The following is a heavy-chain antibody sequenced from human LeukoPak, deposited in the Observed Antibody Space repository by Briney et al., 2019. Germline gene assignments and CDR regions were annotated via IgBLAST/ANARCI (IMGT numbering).Heavy chain of an antibody. CDR3: SRENGAFSPFGY. CDR2: IYYSGRT. D-gene: IGHD2-8*01. J-gene: IGHJ4*02. CDR1: GASISSYY. Sequence: SETLSLTCTVSGASISSYYWSWVRQPPGKGLEYIGYIYYSGRTNYNPSLKSRVTISVDTSKNHLSLSLTSVTAADTAVYYCSRENGAFSPFGYWGQGTLVTVPS. V-gene: IGHV4-59*12.